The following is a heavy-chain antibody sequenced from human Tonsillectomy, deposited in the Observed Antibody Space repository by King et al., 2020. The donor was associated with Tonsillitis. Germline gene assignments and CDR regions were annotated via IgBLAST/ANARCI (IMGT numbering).Heavy chain of an antibody. V-gene: IGHV4-30-2*06. Sequence: QLQESGSGLVKPSQTLSLRCTVSGASITSGGNSWNWIRQSPGMGLEWIGCVHHTGKTYYNPSLKSRLTISVDTSQNEVSLKLTSVTAADTAVYYCAREVDDLWARAFDIWGQGTMVIVS. CDR2: VHHTGKT. D-gene: IGHD3-3*01. CDR1: GASITSGGNS. J-gene: IGHJ3*02. CDR3: AREVDDLWARAFDI.